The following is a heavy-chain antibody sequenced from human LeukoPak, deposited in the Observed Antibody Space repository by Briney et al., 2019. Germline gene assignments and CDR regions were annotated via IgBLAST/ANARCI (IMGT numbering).Heavy chain of an antibody. CDR2: INHSGST. CDR1: GGSFSGYY. CDR3: ARGRNY. Sequence: SETLSLTCAVYGGSFSGYYWSWIRQPPGKGLEWIGEINHSGSTNYNPSLKSRVTISVDTSKNQFSLKLSSVTAADTAVYYCARGRNYWGQGTLVTVSS. J-gene: IGHJ4*02. V-gene: IGHV4-34*01. D-gene: IGHD1-14*01.